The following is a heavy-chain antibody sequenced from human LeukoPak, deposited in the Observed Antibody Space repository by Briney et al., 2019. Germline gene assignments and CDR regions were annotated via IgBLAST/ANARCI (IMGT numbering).Heavy chain of an antibody. CDR2: ISYDGSNK. J-gene: IGHJ3*02. Sequence: GGSLRLSCAASGFTFSRFWMTWVRQAPGKGLEWVAVISYDGSNKYHADSVKGRFTISRDNSKNTLYLQMNSLRAEDTALYYCARGITRRRTFDIWGQGTMVTVSS. D-gene: IGHD3-10*01. CDR3: ARGITRRRTFDI. V-gene: IGHV3-30*03. CDR1: GFTFSRFW.